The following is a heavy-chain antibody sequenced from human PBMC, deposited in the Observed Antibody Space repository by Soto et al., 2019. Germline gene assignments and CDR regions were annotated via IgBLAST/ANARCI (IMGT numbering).Heavy chain of an antibody. V-gene: IGHV1-3*01. D-gene: IGHD2-21*02. J-gene: IGHJ5*02. Sequence: ASVKVSCKASGYTFTSYAMHWVRQAPGQRLEWMGWINAGNGNTKYSQKFQGRVTITRDTSASTVSMELSSLRYEDTALYYCTRGGAIVGVTAPFDLWGQG. CDR1: GYTFTSYA. CDR2: INAGNGNT. CDR3: TRGGAIVGVTAPFDL.